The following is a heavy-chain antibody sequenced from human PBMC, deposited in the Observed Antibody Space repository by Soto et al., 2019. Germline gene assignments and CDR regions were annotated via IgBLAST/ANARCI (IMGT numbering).Heavy chain of an antibody. CDR2: INHSGST. CDR1: GGSFSGYY. CDR3: ARAGTSVVPAAPTLYNWFDP. V-gene: IGHV4-34*01. D-gene: IGHD2-2*01. J-gene: IGHJ5*02. Sequence: SETLSLTCAVYGGSFSGYYWSWIRQPPGKGLEWIGEINHSGSTNYNPSLKSRVTISVDTSKNQFSLKLSSVTAADTAVYYCARAGTSVVPAAPTLYNWFDPWGQGTLVTVSS.